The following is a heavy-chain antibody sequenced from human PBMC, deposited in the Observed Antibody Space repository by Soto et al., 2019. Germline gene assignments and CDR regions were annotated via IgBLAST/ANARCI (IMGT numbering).Heavy chain of an antibody. CDR2: IYYSGST. Sequence: SETLSLTCTVSGGSISSYYWSWIRQPPGKGLEWIGYIYYSGSTNYNPSLKSRVTISVGTSKNQFSLKLSSVTATDTAVYYCARDRADITGTTLYDYWGQGTLVTVSS. D-gene: IGHD1-7*01. CDR1: GGSISSYY. V-gene: IGHV4-59*01. CDR3: ARDRADITGTTLYDY. J-gene: IGHJ4*02.